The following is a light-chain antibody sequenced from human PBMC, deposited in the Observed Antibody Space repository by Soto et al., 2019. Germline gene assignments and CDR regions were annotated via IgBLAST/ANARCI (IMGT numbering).Light chain of an antibody. CDR3: QQYYSYPRT. CDR2: AAS. V-gene: IGKV1-8*01. Sequence: AIRMTQSPSSLSASTGDRVTITCRASQGISSYLAWYQQKPGKAPNLLIYAASTLQSGVPSRSSGSGSGTDFTLTITCLQSEDFATYYCQQYYSYPRTFGQGTKVE. CDR1: QGISSY. J-gene: IGKJ1*01.